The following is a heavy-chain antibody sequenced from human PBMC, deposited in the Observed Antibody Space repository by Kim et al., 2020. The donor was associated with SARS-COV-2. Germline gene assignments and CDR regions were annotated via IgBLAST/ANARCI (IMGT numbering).Heavy chain of an antibody. CDR3: ARVSPDFWSDYYLPQIEDDAFDI. J-gene: IGHJ3*02. V-gene: IGHV4-39*07. CDR1: GGSISSSSYY. Sequence: SETLSLTCTVSGGSISSSSYYWGWIRQPPGKGLEWIGSIYYSGSTYYNPSLKSRVTISVDTSKNQFSLKLSSVTAADTAVYYCARVSPDFWSDYYLPQIEDDAFDIWGQGTMVTVSS. D-gene: IGHD3-3*01. CDR2: IYYSGST.